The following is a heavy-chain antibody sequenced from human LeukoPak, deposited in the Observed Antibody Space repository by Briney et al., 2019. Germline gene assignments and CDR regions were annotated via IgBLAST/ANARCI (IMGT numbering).Heavy chain of an antibody. Sequence: GESLKISCKGSGYSFTSYWIGWVRPMPGKGLEWMGIIYPGDSDTRYSPSFQGQVTISADKSISTAYLQWSSLKASDTAMYYCARGQYYDFWSGYYIHPPPAVMDVWGQGTTVTVSS. V-gene: IGHV5-51*01. D-gene: IGHD3-3*01. J-gene: IGHJ6*02. CDR1: GYSFTSYW. CDR3: ARGQYYDFWSGYYIHPPPAVMDV. CDR2: IYPGDSDT.